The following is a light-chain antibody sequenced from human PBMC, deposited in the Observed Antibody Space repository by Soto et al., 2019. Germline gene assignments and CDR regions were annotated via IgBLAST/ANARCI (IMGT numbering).Light chain of an antibody. J-gene: IGKJ2*01. CDR3: QQYNSYSRQYT. CDR1: QSISSW. V-gene: IGKV1-5*03. Sequence: DIQMTQSPSTLSASVGDRVTITCRASQSISSWLAWYQQKPGKAPKHLIYKASSLESGVPSRFSGSGSGTEITLTISSLQPDDFATYYCQQYNSYSRQYTFGQGTKLEIK. CDR2: KAS.